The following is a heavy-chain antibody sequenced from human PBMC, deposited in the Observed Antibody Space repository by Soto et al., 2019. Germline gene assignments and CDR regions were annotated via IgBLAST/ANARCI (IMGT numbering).Heavy chain of an antibody. J-gene: IGHJ3*02. CDR3: ARARSGSYCGGDCYEFRGRLDAFDI. CDR2: IWYDGSNK. V-gene: IGHV3-33*01. CDR1: GFTFSSYG. D-gene: IGHD2-21*02. Sequence: GSLRLSCAASGFTFSSYGMHWVRQAPGKGLEWVAAIWYDGSNKYYADSVEGRFTISRDNSKNTLYLQMNSLRAEDTAVYYCARARSGSYCGGDCYEFRGRLDAFDIWGQGTMVTVSS.